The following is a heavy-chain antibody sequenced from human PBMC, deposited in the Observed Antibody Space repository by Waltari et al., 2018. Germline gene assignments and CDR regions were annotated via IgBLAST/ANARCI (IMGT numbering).Heavy chain of an antibody. CDR1: GYTFTGYY. D-gene: IGHD6-6*01. CDR3: ARQVGGWGAARPGY. Sequence: QVQLVQSGAEVKKPGASVKVSCKASGYTFTGYYMHWVRQAPGQGLEWMGWINPNSGGTNYEQKLQGRVTMTRDTSISTAYMELSRLRSDDTAVYYCARQVGGWGAARPGYWGQGTLVTVSS. CDR2: INPNSGGT. J-gene: IGHJ4*02. V-gene: IGHV1-2*02.